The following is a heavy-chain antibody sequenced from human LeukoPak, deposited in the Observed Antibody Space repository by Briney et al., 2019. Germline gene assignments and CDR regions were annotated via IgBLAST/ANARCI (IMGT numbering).Heavy chain of an antibody. Sequence: PGGSLRLSCAASGFTFSNYNMNWVRQAPGKGLEWVSSISRSSSSIYYADSVKGRFTISRDNAKNSLYLQMNSLRAEDTALYYCARPLYGDFAKYFQRWGQGTLVTVSS. V-gene: IGHV3-21*01. CDR1: GFTFSNYN. J-gene: IGHJ1*01. CDR3: ARPLYGDFAKYFQR. CDR2: ISRSSSSI. D-gene: IGHD4-17*01.